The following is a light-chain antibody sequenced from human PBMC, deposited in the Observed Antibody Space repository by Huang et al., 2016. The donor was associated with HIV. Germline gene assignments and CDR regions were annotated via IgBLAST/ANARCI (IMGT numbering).Light chain of an antibody. CDR3: LQHHGYPRT. Sequence: DIQLTQSPSAMSASVGDRVSITCRASQDISNYLAWFQQKPGGAPNRLIYAESSLQRCVPSRCSGSRSGTKFTLTISSLQPEDFATYYCLQHHGYPRTFGQGTNV. CDR2: AES. CDR1: QDISNY. J-gene: IGKJ1*01. V-gene: IGKV1-17*03.